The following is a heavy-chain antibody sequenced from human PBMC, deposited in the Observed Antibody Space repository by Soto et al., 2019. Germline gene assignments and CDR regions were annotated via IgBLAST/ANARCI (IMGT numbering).Heavy chain of an antibody. V-gene: IGHV5-51*01. CDR3: ARQLMAYGMDV. CDR1: GYSFSSYW. Sequence: PGESLKISCRGSGYSFSSYWIGWVRQMPGKGLEWTGIIYPADSETRYSPSFQGQVTISADKSISTAYLQWSSLKASDTAMYYCARQLMAYGMDVWGQGTTVIVSS. D-gene: IGHD3-10*01. J-gene: IGHJ6*02. CDR2: IYPADSET.